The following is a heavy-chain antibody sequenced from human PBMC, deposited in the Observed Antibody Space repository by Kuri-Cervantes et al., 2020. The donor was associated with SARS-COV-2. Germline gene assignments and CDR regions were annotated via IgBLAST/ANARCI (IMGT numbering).Heavy chain of an antibody. V-gene: IGHV1-8*03. D-gene: IGHD1-26*01. CDR3: ATEVGDY. Sequence: ASVKVSCKTPGYTFTSYDITWVRQATGQGLEWMGWMNPNSGYTGYAQKFQGRVTLTRNTSISTAYMELNSLTSEDTAVYYCATEVGDYWGQGTLVTVSS. CDR2: MNPNSGYT. J-gene: IGHJ4*02. CDR1: GYTFTSYD.